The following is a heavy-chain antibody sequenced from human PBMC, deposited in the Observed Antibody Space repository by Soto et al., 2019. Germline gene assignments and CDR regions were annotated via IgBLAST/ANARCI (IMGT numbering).Heavy chain of an antibody. CDR2: ISAYNGNT. J-gene: IGHJ6*02. CDR1: GYTFTSYG. V-gene: IGHV1-18*01. CDR3: ARALYSSGWSHYYYYYGMDV. D-gene: IGHD6-19*01. Sequence: QVQLVQSGAEVKKPGASVKVSCKASGYTFTSYGISWVRQAPGQGLEWVGWISAYNGNTNDAQKLQGRVTMTTDTSTSTAYMELRSLRSDDTAVYYCARALYSSGWSHYYYYYGMDVWGQGTTVTVSS.